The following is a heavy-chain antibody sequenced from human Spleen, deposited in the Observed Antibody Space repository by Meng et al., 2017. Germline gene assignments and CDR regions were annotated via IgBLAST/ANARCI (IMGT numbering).Heavy chain of an antibody. V-gene: IGHV3-11*01. Sequence: GESLKISCAASGFTFSDYYMSWIRQAPGKGLEWVSYISSSGSTIYSADSVKGRFTISRDNAKNSLYLQMNSLRAEDTAVYYCARDRGPVYYYGMDVWGQGTTVTVSS. CDR3: ARDRGPVYYYGMDV. CDR2: ISSSGSTI. J-gene: IGHJ6*02. CDR1: GFTFSDYY. D-gene: IGHD1-26*01.